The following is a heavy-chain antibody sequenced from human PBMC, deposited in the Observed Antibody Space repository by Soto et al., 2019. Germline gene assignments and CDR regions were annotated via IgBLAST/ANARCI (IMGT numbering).Heavy chain of an antibody. CDR2: IYYSGST. CDR1: GGSISSYY. CDR3: AKAAYSGSYRFGT. D-gene: IGHD1-26*01. Sequence: SETLSLTCTVSGGSISSYYWSWIRQPPGKGLEWIGYIYYSGSTNYNPSLKSRVTISVDTSKNQFSLKLSAVTAADTAVYYCAKAAYSGSYRFGTWGQG. J-gene: IGHJ5*02. V-gene: IGHV4-59*08.